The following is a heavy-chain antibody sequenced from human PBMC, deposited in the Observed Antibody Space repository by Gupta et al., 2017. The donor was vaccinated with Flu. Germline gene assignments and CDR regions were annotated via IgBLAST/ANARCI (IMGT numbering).Heavy chain of an antibody. V-gene: IGHV3-66*02. CDR2: IDSVDNT. CDR1: GFTVSASY. J-gene: IGHJ1*01. Sequence: EVQLVESGGGLVQPGGSLRLSCATSGFTVSASYMSWVRQSPGKGLEWVSVIDSVDNTYYADSVKGRFTSSRDNSRNALYLPMNSLRPEDTAVYYCARNADFKSSHFEKWGQCTLVTVSS. CDR3: ARNADFKSSHFEK. D-gene: IGHD1-1*01.